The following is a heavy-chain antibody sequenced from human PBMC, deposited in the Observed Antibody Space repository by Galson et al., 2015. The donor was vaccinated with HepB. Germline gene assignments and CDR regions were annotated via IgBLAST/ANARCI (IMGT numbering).Heavy chain of an antibody. CDR2: ISAYNGNT. V-gene: IGHV1-18*04. Sequence: SVKVSCKASGYTFTSYGISWVRQAPGQGLEWMGWISAYNGNTNYAQKLQGRVTMTTDTSTSTAYMELRSLRSDDTAVYYCAREGGIAVAGSPIVYWGQGTLVTVSS. J-gene: IGHJ4*02. CDR1: GYTFTSYG. CDR3: AREGGIAVAGSPIVY. D-gene: IGHD6-19*01.